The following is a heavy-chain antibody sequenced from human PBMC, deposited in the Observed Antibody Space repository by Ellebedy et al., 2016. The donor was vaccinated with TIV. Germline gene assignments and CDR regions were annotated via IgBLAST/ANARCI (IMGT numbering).Heavy chain of an antibody. CDR3: ARGAFSSSFLFKYNYYGMDV. CDR2: INPTGGST. CDR1: GYTFTTYY. J-gene: IGHJ6*02. Sequence: AASVKVSCKASGYTFTTYYMHWVRQAPGQGLEWMGIINPTGGSTSYAQKFQGRVTMTRNTSKSTAYMELSSLRSEETAVYYCARGAFSSSFLFKYNYYGMDVWGQGTTVTVSS. D-gene: IGHD6-6*01. V-gene: IGHV1-46*01.